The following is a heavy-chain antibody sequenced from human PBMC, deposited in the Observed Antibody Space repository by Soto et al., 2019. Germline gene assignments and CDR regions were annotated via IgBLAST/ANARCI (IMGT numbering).Heavy chain of an antibody. CDR1: GGSISSYY. V-gene: IGHV4-59*08. J-gene: IGHJ3*02. Sequence: TSETLSLTCTVSGGSISSYYWSWIRQPPGKGLEWIGYIYYSGSTNYNPSLKSRVTISVDTSKNQFSLKLSSVTAADTAVYYCARLKYYYGSGITFDIWGQGTMVTVSS. CDR2: IYYSGST. D-gene: IGHD3-10*01. CDR3: ARLKYYYGSGITFDI.